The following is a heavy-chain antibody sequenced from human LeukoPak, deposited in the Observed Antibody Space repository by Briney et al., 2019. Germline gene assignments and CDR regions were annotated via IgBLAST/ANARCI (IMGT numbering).Heavy chain of an antibody. CDR1: GYPFTSHG. CDR2: ISPYNGNT. Sequence: ASVKVSCKASGYPFTSHGVIWVRQAPGQGLEWMGWISPYNGNTNYAQNLQGRVTMTTDTSTSTAYMELRSLRSEDTAVYFCARDRSVGRNYNDAVDYWGQGTLVTVSS. CDR3: ARDRSVGRNYNDAVDY. D-gene: IGHD1-1*01. V-gene: IGHV1-18*01. J-gene: IGHJ4*02.